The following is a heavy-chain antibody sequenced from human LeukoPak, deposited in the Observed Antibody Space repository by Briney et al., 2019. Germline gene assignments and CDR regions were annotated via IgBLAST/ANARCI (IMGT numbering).Heavy chain of an antibody. CDR2: IFYSGST. V-gene: IGHV4-4*02. J-gene: IGHJ4*02. Sequence: SETLSLTCAVSGGSIFSTNWWSWVRQPPGKGLEWIGQIFYSGSTSYSPSLKSRVTISMDKSKNQFSLKLTSVTAADTAVYYCAKDRGDIAALPGYWGQGTLVTVSS. CDR1: GGSIFSTNW. CDR3: AKDRGDIAALPGY. D-gene: IGHD6-6*01.